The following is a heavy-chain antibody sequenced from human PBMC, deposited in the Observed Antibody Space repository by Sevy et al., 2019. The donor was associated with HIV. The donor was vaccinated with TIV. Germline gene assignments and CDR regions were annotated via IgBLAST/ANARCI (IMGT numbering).Heavy chain of an antibody. CDR3: AREYYYDTRGFDY. CDR2: ISHSSGSI. J-gene: IGHJ4*02. CDR1: GFSFSSYS. V-gene: IGHV3-48*02. D-gene: IGHD3-22*01. Sequence: GGSLRLSCAASGFSFSSYSMNWVRQAPGKGLEWVSYISHSSGSIYYTDSVKGRFTISRDNAKNSVYLQMNSLRDVDTAVYYCAREYYYDTRGFDYWGQGSLVTVSS.